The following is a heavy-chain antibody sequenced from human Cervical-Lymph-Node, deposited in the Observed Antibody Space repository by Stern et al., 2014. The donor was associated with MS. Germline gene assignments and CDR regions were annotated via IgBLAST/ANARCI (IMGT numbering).Heavy chain of an antibody. V-gene: IGHV2-5*02. CDR3: AHRTAGPFDY. CDR1: GFSLSTSGLG. J-gene: IGHJ4*02. Sequence: QVTLKESGPALVKPTQTLTLTCTFSGFSLSTSGLGVGWIRQPPGEALEWLAYIYWDDQKRYSPSLKSRLTITKNPSKNQVVLTLPNVDPVDTATYYCAHRTAGPFDYWGQGTLVTVSS. CDR2: IYWDDQK.